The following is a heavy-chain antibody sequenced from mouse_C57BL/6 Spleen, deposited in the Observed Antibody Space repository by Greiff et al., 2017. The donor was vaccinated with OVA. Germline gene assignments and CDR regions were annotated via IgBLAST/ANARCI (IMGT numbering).Heavy chain of an antibody. J-gene: IGHJ2*01. Sequence: VKLQESGAELVRPGTSVKVSCKASGYAFTNYLIEWVKQRPGQGLEWIGVINPGSGGTNYNEKFKGKATLTADKSSSTAYMQLSSLTSEDSAVYFCARPNYYGSTRDYWGQGTTLTVSS. CDR1: GYAFTNYL. CDR2: INPGSGGT. D-gene: IGHD1-1*01. V-gene: IGHV1-54*01. CDR3: ARPNYYGSTRDY.